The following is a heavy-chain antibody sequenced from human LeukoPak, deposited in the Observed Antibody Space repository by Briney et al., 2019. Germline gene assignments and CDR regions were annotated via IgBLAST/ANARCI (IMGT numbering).Heavy chain of an antibody. Sequence: ASVKVSCKASGYTFTGYYMHWVRQAPGQGLEWMGWINPNSGGTNYAQKFQGRVTMTRDTSISTAYMELSRLRSDDTAVYYCAHSYHFWSGLYMDVWGKGTTVTVSS. CDR1: GYTFTGYY. CDR3: AHSYHFWSGLYMDV. D-gene: IGHD3-3*01. CDR2: INPNSGGT. V-gene: IGHV1-2*02. J-gene: IGHJ6*03.